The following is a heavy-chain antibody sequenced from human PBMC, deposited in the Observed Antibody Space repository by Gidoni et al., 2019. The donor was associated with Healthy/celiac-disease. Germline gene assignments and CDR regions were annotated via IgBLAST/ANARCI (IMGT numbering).Heavy chain of an antibody. CDR3: ARHTPYGDYEDYYDVMDV. CDR1: GYSFTSYW. CDR2: IYPGDSDT. D-gene: IGHD4-17*01. J-gene: IGHJ6*02. V-gene: IGHV5-51*01. Sequence: EVQLVQSGPEVKKPGDSLKISCKGSGYSFTSYWIDCVRQMPGKGLEWMGIIYPGDSDTRYSPSFQGQVTISDDKSISTADLQWSSLKASDTAMYYCARHTPYGDYEDYYDVMDVWGQGTTVTVSS.